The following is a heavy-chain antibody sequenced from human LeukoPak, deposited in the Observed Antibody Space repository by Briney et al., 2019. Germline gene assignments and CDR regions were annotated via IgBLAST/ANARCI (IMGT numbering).Heavy chain of an antibody. V-gene: IGHV3-23*05. J-gene: IGHJ4*02. CDR1: GFTFSAYA. CDR2: IGSDNKP. Sequence: GGSLRLSCEASGFTFSAYAMTWVRQAPGQGLEWVSSIGSDNKPHYSESVKGRFAISRDNSKSMLFLQLNSLRAEVTAVYYCARSPYYAGAFVGYWGQGTLVTVSS. CDR3: ARSPYYAGAFVGY. D-gene: IGHD4-23*01.